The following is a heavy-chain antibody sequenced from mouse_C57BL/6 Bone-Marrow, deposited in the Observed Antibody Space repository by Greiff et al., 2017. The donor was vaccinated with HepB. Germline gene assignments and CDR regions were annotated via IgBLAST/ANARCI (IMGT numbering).Heavy chain of an antibody. CDR1: GYTFTSYT. CDR3: AKLTGTLSFAY. Sequence: QVQLQQSGAELARPGASVKMSCKASGYTFTSYTMHWVKQRPGQGLEWIGYINPSSGYTKYNQKFKDKATLTADKTSSTAYMQLSSLTSEDSAVYCCAKLTGTLSFAYWGQGTLVTVSA. J-gene: IGHJ3*01. V-gene: IGHV1-4*01. CDR2: INPSSGYT. D-gene: IGHD4-1*01.